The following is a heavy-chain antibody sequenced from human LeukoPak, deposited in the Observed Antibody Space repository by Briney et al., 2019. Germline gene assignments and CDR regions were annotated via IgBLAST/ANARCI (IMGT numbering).Heavy chain of an antibody. CDR1: GYTFTSYG. CDR3: ARGGSGWLGNYFDY. V-gene: IGHV1-18*01. J-gene: IGHJ4*02. CDR2: ISPYNGDT. D-gene: IGHD6-19*01. Sequence: ASVKVSCKASGYTFTSYGISWVRQAPGQGPEWMGWISPYNGDTYYARKFQGRVTMTTDASTNTAYMELRSLRSDDTAVYYCARGGSGWLGNYFDYWGQGTLVTVSS.